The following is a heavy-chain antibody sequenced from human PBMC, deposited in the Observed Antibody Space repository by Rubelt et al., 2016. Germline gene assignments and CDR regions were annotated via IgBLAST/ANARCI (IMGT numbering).Heavy chain of an antibody. V-gene: IGHV4-38-2*02. D-gene: IGHD3-3*01. J-gene: IGHJ5*02. CDR1: GYSISSGYY. Sequence: QVQLQESGPGLVKPSETQSLTCTVFGYSISSGYYWGWIRQPPGKGLEWIGSIYHSGSTYYNPSLKSRVTISVDTSKNQFSLKLSSVTAADTAVYYCASADYDFWSGSDRNWFDPWGQGTLVTVSS. CDR3: ASADYDFWSGSDRNWFDP. CDR2: IYHSGST.